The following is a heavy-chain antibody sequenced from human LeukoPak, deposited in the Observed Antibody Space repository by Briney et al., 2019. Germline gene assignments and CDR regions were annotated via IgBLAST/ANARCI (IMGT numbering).Heavy chain of an antibody. D-gene: IGHD2-2*03. CDR2: VYYTGST. V-gene: IGHV4-59*01. J-gene: IGHJ4*02. Sequence: SETLSLACSVSGATMYDNYWSWIRQPPGKGLQWIGHVYYTGSTKINPSVASRLTISLDTSKKQFSLKLKSVTAADTAFYYCAGTAHSGYGYGYGYWGQGTLVTVSS. CDR1: GATMYDNY. CDR3: AGTAHSGYGYGYGY.